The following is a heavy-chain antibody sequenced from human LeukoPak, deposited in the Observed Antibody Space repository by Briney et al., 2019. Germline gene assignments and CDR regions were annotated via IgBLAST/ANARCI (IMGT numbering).Heavy chain of an antibody. CDR3: AKDRPNYYGSNGHYYRRDGDY. Sequence: GGSLRLSCAASGFTFSIYAMSWVRPTPGKGLEWVSSISGSGDLTYYADSVRGRFTISRDNSQNTLYLQMNSLRAEDTAIYYCAKDRPNYYGSNGHYYRRDGDYWGQGTLVTVSS. D-gene: IGHD3-22*01. CDR2: ISGSGDLT. V-gene: IGHV3-23*01. CDR1: GFTFSIYA. J-gene: IGHJ4*02.